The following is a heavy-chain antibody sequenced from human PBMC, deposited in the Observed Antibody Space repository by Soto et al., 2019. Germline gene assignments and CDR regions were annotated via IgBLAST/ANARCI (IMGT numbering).Heavy chain of an antibody. CDR2: IFSNYEK. J-gene: IGHJ6*03. CDR1: GFSLSNARMG. D-gene: IGHD4-4*01. Sequence: QVTLKESGPVLVKPTETLTLTCTVSGFSLSNARMGVSWIRQPPGKALEWLAHIFSNYEKSYSTSLKSRLTISKDTSKSQVVLTMTNMDPVDTATYYCARILAVTTIYYYYYMDVWGKGTTVTVSS. CDR3: ARILAVTTIYYYYYMDV. V-gene: IGHV2-26*01.